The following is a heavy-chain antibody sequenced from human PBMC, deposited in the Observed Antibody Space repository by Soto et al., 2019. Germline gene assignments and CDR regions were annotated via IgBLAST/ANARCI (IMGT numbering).Heavy chain of an antibody. Sequence: ASVKVSCKASGGTFSSYAISWVRQAPGQGLEWMGGIIPIFGTANYAQKFQGRVTITADESTSTAYMELSSLRSEDTAVYYCARGPTDYDSSGYYPFDYWGQGTLVTVSS. CDR3: ARGPTDYDSSGYYPFDY. V-gene: IGHV1-69*13. D-gene: IGHD3-22*01. CDR1: GGTFSSYA. CDR2: IIPIFGTA. J-gene: IGHJ4*02.